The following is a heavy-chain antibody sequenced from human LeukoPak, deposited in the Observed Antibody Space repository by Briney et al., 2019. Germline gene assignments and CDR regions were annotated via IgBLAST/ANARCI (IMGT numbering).Heavy chain of an antibody. J-gene: IGHJ4*02. V-gene: IGHV1-18*01. CDR1: GYTSTSYG. CDR2: ISAYNGNT. CDR3: ARAGYCSSTSCYRDFDY. D-gene: IGHD2-2*01. Sequence: ASVKVSCKASGYTSTSYGISWVRQAPGQGLEWMGWISAYNGNTNYAQKLQGRVTMTTDTSTSTAYMELRSLRSDDTAVYYCARAGYCSSTSCYRDFDYWGQGTLVTVSS.